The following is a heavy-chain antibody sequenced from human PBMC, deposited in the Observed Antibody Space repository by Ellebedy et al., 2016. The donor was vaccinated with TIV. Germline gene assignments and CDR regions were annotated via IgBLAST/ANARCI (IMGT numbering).Heavy chain of an antibody. D-gene: IGHD6-19*01. J-gene: IGHJ4*02. CDR2: MNQSGNT. V-gene: IGHV4-34*01. CDR1: GGSLKGYY. Sequence: SETLSLTCAAFGGSLKGYYWSWVRQPTGGGREWVAEMNQSGNTNYNPSLKSRVTITVDTSKNHFSLRLSSVTAAATAVYYCAEWRSGWYYIDYWGQGTLVTVSS. CDR3: AEWRSGWYYIDY.